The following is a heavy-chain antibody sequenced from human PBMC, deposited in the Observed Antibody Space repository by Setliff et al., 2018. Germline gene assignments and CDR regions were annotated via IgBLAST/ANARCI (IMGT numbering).Heavy chain of an antibody. CDR3: ARVHYETSTYSPTLFDH. D-gene: IGHD3-22*01. V-gene: IGHV3-11*01. Sequence: GGSLRLSCAASGFSFSDYYMMWIRQAPGKGLEWVSYISNDAYTIHYADSMKGRLTISRDNSKNSVFLQMNSLRVKDTAVYYCARVHYETSTYSPTLFDHWGQGAQVTVSS. CDR1: GFSFSDYY. J-gene: IGHJ4*02. CDR2: ISNDAYTI.